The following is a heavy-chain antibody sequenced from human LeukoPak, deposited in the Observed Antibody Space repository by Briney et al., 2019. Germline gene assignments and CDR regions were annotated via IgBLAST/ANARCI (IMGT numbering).Heavy chain of an antibody. D-gene: IGHD2-21*01. CDR2: IKANIDGGST. Sequence: GGSLRLSCAASGFTFTSAWMVWVRQAPGKGLEWIGRIKANIDGGSTDLAAPVKGRFSISRDDSTKTVSLQMNSLKIEDTAVYYCSTDYSYWGQGSLVTVSS. CDR3: STDYSY. CDR1: GFTFTSAW. J-gene: IGHJ4*02. V-gene: IGHV3-15*01.